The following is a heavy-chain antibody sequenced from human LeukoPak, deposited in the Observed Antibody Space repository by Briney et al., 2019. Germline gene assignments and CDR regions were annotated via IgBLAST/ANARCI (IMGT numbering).Heavy chain of an antibody. D-gene: IGHD5-24*01. Sequence: SETLSLTCAVYGGSSSGYYWSWIRQAPGKGLEWIGEINHSGSTNNSPSLKGRVTISIDTSKNQFSLKVSSVTAADTAVYYCARKVANRRTFGYSETIYNSYYYMDVWGKGTTVTISS. V-gene: IGHV4-34*01. CDR2: INHSGST. CDR3: ARKVANRRTFGYSETIYNSYYYMDV. J-gene: IGHJ6*03. CDR1: GGSSSGYY.